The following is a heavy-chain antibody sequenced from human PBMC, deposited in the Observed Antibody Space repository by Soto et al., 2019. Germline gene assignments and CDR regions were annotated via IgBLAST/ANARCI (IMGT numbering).Heavy chain of an antibody. CDR3: AKEGAIVLMVYAIEQGGPFDY. V-gene: IGHV3-23*01. D-gene: IGHD2-8*01. Sequence: EVQLLESGGGLVQPGGSLRLSCAASGFTFSSYAMSWVRQAPGTGLEWVSAISGSGGSTYYADSVKGRFTISRDNSKNTLYLQMNSLRAEDTAVYYCAKEGAIVLMVYAIEQGGPFDYWGQGTLVTVSS. CDR2: ISGSGGST. CDR1: GFTFSSYA. J-gene: IGHJ4*02.